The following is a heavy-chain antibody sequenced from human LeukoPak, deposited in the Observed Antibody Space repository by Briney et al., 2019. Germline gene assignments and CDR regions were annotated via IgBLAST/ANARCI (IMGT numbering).Heavy chain of an antibody. CDR1: GYTFTNYY. D-gene: IGHD6-19*01. CDR3: ASAVAGMGDYFDY. J-gene: IGHJ4*02. CDR2: INPSGGST. V-gene: IGHV1-46*01. Sequence: ASVTVSFKASGYTFTNYYMHWVRQAPGQGLEWMGLINPSGGSTSYAQKFQGRVTMTRDTSTSTVYMELSSLRSEDTAVYYCASAVAGMGDYFDYWGQGTLVTVSS.